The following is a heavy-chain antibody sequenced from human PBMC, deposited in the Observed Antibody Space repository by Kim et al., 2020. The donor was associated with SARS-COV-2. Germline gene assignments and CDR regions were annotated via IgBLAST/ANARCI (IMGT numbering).Heavy chain of an antibody. CDR3: ARTYYYFSSCFYYIDV. V-gene: IGHV4-31*03. J-gene: IGHJ6*03. CDR1: GGPISSGDYY. Sequence: SETLSLTCSVSGGPISSGDYYWSWIRHNPGKGLEWIGYIYERGSTDYNPSLKSRVSMSVDTSKNQFSLKLSSVTAADTAVYYCARTYYYFSSCFYYIDV. CDR2: IYERGST. D-gene: IGHD3-3*01.